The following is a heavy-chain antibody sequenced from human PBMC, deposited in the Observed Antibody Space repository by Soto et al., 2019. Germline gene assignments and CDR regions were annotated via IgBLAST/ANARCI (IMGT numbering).Heavy chain of an antibody. CDR2: ISSGGTYT. D-gene: IGHD5-18*01. J-gene: IGHJ4*02. Sequence: GFLTLSCAASGSTFSNYSMTWVRQAPGKGLEWVSAISSGGTYTDYADSVKGRFTLSRDNSKNMVYLQMHSLRAEDTAVYHCPKESSGYTYGFYNYFDYWGQGTLVTVSS. CDR3: PKESSGYTYGFYNYFDY. V-gene: IGHV3-23*01. CDR1: GSTFSNYS.